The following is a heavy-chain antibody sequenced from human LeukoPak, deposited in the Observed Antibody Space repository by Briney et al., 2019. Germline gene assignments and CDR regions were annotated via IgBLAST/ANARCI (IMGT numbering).Heavy chain of an antibody. D-gene: IGHD5-18*01. CDR2: INHSGST. Sequence: PSETLSLTCAVYGGSFSGYYWSWIRQPPGKGLEWIGEINHSGSTNYNPSLKSRVTISVDTSKNQFSLKLSSVTAADTAVYYCARGLPGSYGRVDFDYWGQGTLVTVSS. J-gene: IGHJ4*02. CDR1: GGSFSGYY. CDR3: ARGLPGSYGRVDFDY. V-gene: IGHV4-34*01.